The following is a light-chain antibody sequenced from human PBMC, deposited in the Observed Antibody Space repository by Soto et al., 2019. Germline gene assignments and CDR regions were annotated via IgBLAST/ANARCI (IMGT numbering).Light chain of an antibody. CDR2: LEGSGSY. CDR3: ETWDSNSVL. Sequence: QPVLTQSSSASASLGSSVKLTCTLSSGHSSYTIAWHQQQPGKAPRYLMKLEGSGSYNKGSGVPDRFSGSSSGADRYLTISNLQSEDEADYYCETWDSNSVLFGGGTKLTVL. CDR1: SGHSSYT. J-gene: IGLJ2*01. V-gene: IGLV4-60*03.